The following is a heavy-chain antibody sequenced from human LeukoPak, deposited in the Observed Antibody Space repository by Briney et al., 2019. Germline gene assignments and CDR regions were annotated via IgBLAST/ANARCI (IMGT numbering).Heavy chain of an antibody. Sequence: GGSLRLSCAASGFTFSSYGMHWVRQAPGKGLEWVAVISYDGSNKYYADSVKGRFTISRDNSKNTLYLQMNSLRAEDTAVYYCAKEDCSSTSCSRGLWYFDYWGQGTLVTVSS. J-gene: IGHJ4*02. CDR1: GFTFSSYG. CDR3: AKEDCSSTSCSRGLWYFDY. D-gene: IGHD2-2*01. V-gene: IGHV3-30*18. CDR2: ISYDGSNK.